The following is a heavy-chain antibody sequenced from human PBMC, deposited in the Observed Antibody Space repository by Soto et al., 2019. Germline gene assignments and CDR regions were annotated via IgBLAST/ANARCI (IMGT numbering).Heavy chain of an antibody. CDR1: GFTFSSYT. D-gene: IGHD2-21*02. CDR2: ISATCGST. CDR3: TKGFISDCGSDCTVDT. J-gene: IGHJ5*02. Sequence: EVQLLESGGGLVQAGGSLRLSCAASGFTFSSYTMSWVRQAPGKGLEWISAISATCGSTYYADSVKGRFIFSRDNSKNTFYLQMNSLRAEDTAVYYCTKGFISDCGSDCTVDTWGQGTLVTVSS. V-gene: IGHV3-23*01.